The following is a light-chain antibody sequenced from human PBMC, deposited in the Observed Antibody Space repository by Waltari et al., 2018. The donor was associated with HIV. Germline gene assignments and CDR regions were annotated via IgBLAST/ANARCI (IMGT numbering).Light chain of an antibody. J-gene: IGLJ2*01. CDR2: DVS. CDR1: SRHVGGYSY. CDR3: SSYTSTTTLEV. V-gene: IGLV2-14*03. Sequence: QSAPTQPASVSGSTGQSITISCTGTSRHVGGYSYVSWYQHHPGKAPKLMLFDVSNRPSGVSDRFSGSKSGNTASLTISGLQVEDEADYYCSSYTSTTTLEVFGGGTKLTVL.